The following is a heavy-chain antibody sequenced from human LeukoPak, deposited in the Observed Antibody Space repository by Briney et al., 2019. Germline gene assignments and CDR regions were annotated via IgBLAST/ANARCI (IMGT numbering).Heavy chain of an antibody. CDR1: GYTLTELS. CDR3: ATFEGLPHHYYYMDV. D-gene: IGHD4-11*01. J-gene: IGHJ6*03. V-gene: IGHV1-24*01. CDR2: FDPEDGET. Sequence: ASVKVSCKVSGYTLTELSMQWVRQAPGKGLEWMGGFDPEDGETIYAQKFQGRVTMTEDTSTDTAYMELSSLRSEDTAVYYCATFEGLPHHYYYMDVWGKGTTVTVSS.